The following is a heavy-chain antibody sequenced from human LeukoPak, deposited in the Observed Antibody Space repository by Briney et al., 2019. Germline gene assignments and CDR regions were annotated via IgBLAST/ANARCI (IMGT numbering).Heavy chain of an antibody. J-gene: IGHJ5*02. V-gene: IGHV1-8*02. Sequence: ASVRVSCKSSGYTFTDYDINWVRQATGQGLEWMGWMNPDSGNTGYAQKFQGRVTMTRNTSINTAYMELHSLRSEDTAVYYCARARSYRHQLNALSYWFDPRGQGTLVTVSS. CDR1: GYTFTDYD. CDR2: MNPDSGNT. D-gene: IGHD5-24*01. CDR3: ARARSYRHQLNALSYWFDP.